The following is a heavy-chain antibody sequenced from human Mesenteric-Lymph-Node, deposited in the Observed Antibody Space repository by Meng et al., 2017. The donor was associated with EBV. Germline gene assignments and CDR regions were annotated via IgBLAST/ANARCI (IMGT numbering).Heavy chain of an antibody. V-gene: IGHV3-30*18. Sequence: GPVVESGWGLVQPGGSLRLSCAASGFTFSSYWMHWVRQAPGRGLEWVSFISYDGSNVYYADSVRGRFTISRDNSKNTLYLQMSSLRPEDTGVYFCVKDDYGGSPFDYWGQGTLVTVSS. J-gene: IGHJ4*02. D-gene: IGHD4-23*01. CDR1: GFTFSSYW. CDR3: VKDDYGGSPFDY. CDR2: ISYDGSNV.